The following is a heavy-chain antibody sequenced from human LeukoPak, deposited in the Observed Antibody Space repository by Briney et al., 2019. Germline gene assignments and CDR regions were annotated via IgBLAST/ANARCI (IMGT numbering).Heavy chain of an antibody. CDR1: GASISSYY. CDR2: IFYRGST. Sequence: SETLSLTWTVSGASISSYYWSWIRQPPGEGLEWIGYIFYRGSTNYNPSLKSRVTISVDTSKNQFSLKLSSVTAADTAVYYCASGPYPAAGTDHQFDYWGQGILVTVFS. CDR3: ASGPYPAAGTDHQFDY. V-gene: IGHV4-59*01. D-gene: IGHD6-13*01. J-gene: IGHJ4*02.